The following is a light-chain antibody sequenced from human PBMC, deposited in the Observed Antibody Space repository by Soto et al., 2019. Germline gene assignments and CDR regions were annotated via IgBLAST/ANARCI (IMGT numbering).Light chain of an antibody. Sequence: DIQMTQSPSSLSASVGDRVTITCRASQSISNYLNWYQQKPGKAPKLLIYAASNLQSGVPSRFSGSGSGTDFTLTISSLQPEDCATYSCQQSYTTLFTFGPGTNVDIK. CDR3: QQSYTTLFT. CDR1: QSISNY. CDR2: AAS. J-gene: IGKJ3*01. V-gene: IGKV1-39*01.